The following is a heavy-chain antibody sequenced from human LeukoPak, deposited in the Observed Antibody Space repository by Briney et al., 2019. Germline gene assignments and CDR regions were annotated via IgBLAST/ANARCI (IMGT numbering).Heavy chain of an antibody. CDR1: GGSFSGSY. CDR2: INQSGST. Sequence: PSGTLSLTCAVYGGSFSGSYWNWIRQPPGKGVEWMGEINQSGSTNYNPSLQSRVTISLDTSNNQFSLRLSSVTAADTAVYYCARVMTTVTTFKTYSSGMDVWGQGTTVTVSS. V-gene: IGHV4-34*01. J-gene: IGHJ6*02. D-gene: IGHD4-17*01. CDR3: ARVMTTVTTFKTYSSGMDV.